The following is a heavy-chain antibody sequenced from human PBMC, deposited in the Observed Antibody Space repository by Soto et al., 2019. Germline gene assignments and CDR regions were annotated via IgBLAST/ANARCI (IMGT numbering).Heavy chain of an antibody. V-gene: IGHV3-30-3*01. J-gene: IGHJ4*02. CDR3: ARDNGWSQPDY. D-gene: IGHD2-15*01. CDR2: ISYDGSNK. CDR1: GFTFSSYA. Sequence: QVQLVESGGGVVQPGRSLRLSCAASGFTFSSYAMHWVRQAPGKGLEWVAVISYDGSNKYYADSVKGRFTISRDNSKNKLYLQMNSLRAEDTAVYYCARDNGWSQPDYWGQGTLVTVSS.